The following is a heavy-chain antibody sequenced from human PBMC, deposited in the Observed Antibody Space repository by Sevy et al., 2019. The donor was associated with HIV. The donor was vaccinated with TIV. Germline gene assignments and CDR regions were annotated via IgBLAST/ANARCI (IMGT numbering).Heavy chain of an antibody. CDR1: GFIFSDYY. CDR3: ARAGGSWALRY. Sequence: GGSLRLSCAASGFIFSDYYMSWIRQAPGRGLEWVSYISVSGNTIYYTDPVKGRFTISRDNAKDSLYLQMNSLRAEDTAGYYCARAGGSWALRYWGQGSLVTVSS. V-gene: IGHV3-11*01. CDR2: ISVSGNTI. J-gene: IGHJ4*02. D-gene: IGHD1-26*01.